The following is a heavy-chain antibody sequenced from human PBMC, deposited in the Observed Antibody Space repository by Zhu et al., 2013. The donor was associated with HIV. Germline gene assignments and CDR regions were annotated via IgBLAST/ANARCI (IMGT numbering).Heavy chain of an antibody. D-gene: IGHD6-6*01. CDR3: ARSGSIAARRYYFDY. Sequence: QVQLQQWGAGLLKPSETLSLTCAVYGGSFSGYYWSWIRQPPGKGLEWIGEINHSGSTNYNPSLKSRVTISVDTSKNQFSLKLSSVTAADTAVYYCARSGSIAARRYYFDYWGQGTLVTVSS. J-gene: IGHJ4*02. V-gene: IGHV4-34*01. CDR2: INHSGST. CDR1: GGSFSGYY.